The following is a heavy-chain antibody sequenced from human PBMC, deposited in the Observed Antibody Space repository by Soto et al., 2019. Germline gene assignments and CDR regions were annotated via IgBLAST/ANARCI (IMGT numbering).Heavy chain of an antibody. CDR2: IMPVFGTV. J-gene: IGHJ6*02. Sequence: QVQLVQSGAEVKKPGSSVKVSCKASGGTFGNYAVSWVRQAPGQGLEWMGKIMPVFGTVNYAQKFQGRVTITVDKFTKPTYIELMHLRSVDTAVYLCWRGAVPGIFGEGVWGQRTTGSLSS. V-gene: IGHV1-69*06. CDR3: WRGAVPGIFGEGV. CDR1: GGTFGNYA. D-gene: IGHD2-2*01.